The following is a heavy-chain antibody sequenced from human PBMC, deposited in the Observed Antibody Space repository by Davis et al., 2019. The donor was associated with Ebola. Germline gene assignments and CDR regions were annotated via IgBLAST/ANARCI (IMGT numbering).Heavy chain of an antibody. CDR3: AASAGTVGQFDY. D-gene: IGHD1-14*01. CDR2: IVVGSGDT. Sequence: SVKVSCKPSGFTFSSSAMQWVRQARGQRLEWIGWIVVGSGDTNSAPKFQGRVTITSDMSTSTSYLDLSNLRPEDTAVYYCAASAGTVGQFDYWGQGTLVTVSS. J-gene: IGHJ4*02. V-gene: IGHV1-58*02. CDR1: GFTFSSSA.